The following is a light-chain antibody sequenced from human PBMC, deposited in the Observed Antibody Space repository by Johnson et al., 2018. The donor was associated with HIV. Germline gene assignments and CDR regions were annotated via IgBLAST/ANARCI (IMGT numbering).Light chain of an antibody. CDR3: GTWDSSLYAYV. CDR1: TSNIGNNY. CDR2: DNN. Sequence: QSVLTQPPSVSAAPGQKVTVSCSGSTSNIGNNYVSWYQQLPGTAPKLLIYDNNKRPSGIHARFSGSKSGTSATLGITGLQTGDEADYYCGTWDSSLYAYVFETGTKVTAL. J-gene: IGLJ1*01. V-gene: IGLV1-51*01.